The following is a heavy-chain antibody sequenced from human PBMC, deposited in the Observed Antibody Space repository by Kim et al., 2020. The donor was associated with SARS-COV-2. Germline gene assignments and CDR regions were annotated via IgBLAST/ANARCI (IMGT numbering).Heavy chain of an antibody. CDR2: IYSGGST. CDR3: ASERITMVEGAFDI. CDR1: GFTVSSNY. J-gene: IGHJ3*02. D-gene: IGHD3-10*01. V-gene: IGHV3-53*01. Sequence: GGSLRLSCAASGFTVSSNYMSWVRQAPGKGLEWVSVIYSGGSTYYADSVKGRFTISRDNSKNTLYLQMNSQRAEDTAVYYCASERITMVEGAFDIWGQGTMVTVSS.